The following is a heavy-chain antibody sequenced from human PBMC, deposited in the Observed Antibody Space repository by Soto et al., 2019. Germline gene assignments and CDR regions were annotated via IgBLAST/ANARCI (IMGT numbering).Heavy chain of an antibody. V-gene: IGHV4-61*08. Sequence: QVQLRQSGPGLVKPSETLSLTCTVSGGSVSSSDYYWNWVRQPPGKGLEWIGNIYYNGNTNYNPSLRGRLTISLETSKNQFSLKLTSVTTADTAVYYCTRYSGTYSADNWGQGALVTVSS. CDR1: GGSVSSSDYY. D-gene: IGHD1-26*01. J-gene: IGHJ4*02. CDR2: IYYNGNT. CDR3: TRYSGTYSADN.